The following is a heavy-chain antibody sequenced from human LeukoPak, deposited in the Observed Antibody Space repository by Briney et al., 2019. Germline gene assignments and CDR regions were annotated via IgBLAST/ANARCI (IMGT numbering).Heavy chain of an antibody. J-gene: IGHJ5*02. V-gene: IGHV3-33*06. CDR1: GFTFSSYG. CDR2: IWYDGSNK. D-gene: IGHD2-2*02. Sequence: GGSLRLSCAASGFTFSSYGMHWVRQAPGKGLEWVAVIWYDGSNKYYADSVKGRFTISRDNSKNTLYLQMNSLRAEDTAVYYCAKTRNTVVPAAIPRFDPWGQGTLVTVSS. CDR3: AKTRNTVVPAAIPRFDP.